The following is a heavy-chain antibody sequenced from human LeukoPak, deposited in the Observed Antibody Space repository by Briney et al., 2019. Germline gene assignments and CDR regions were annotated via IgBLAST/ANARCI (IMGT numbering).Heavy chain of an antibody. J-gene: IGHJ4*02. CDR3: ARDSGGSDY. CDR1: GFTFSSYT. Sequence: GGSLRLSCAASGFTFSSYTMNWVRQAPGKGLEWVSSISGNSPYIYFADSVKGRFTISRDNAKNSLYLQMNSLRAEDTAVYYCARDSGGSDYWGQGTLVTVSS. D-gene: IGHD3-10*01. CDR2: ISGNSPYI. V-gene: IGHV3-21*01.